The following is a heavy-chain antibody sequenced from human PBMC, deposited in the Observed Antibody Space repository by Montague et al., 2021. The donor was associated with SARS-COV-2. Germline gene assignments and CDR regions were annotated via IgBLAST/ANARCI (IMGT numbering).Heavy chain of an antibody. D-gene: IGHD2-15*01. V-gene: IGHV4-39*01. Sequence: SETLSLTCTVSGGSFSSSYHNWVWIRQPPGKGLEWVGNISYSGNTYYTPSLKSRVTISVDTSKNQFSLKLTSMTAAATAVYYCAREALLSSASEIDYWGQGTLVTVSS. CDR1: GGSFSSSYHN. CDR3: AREALLSSASEIDY. J-gene: IGHJ4*02. CDR2: ISYSGNT.